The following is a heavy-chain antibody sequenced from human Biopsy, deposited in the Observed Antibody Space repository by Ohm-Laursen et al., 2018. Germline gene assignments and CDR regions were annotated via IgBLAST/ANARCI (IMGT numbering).Heavy chain of an antibody. Sequence: TLSLTCTLSGGSINGYYWSWIRQLPGKGLEWIGYVYYSGTTKYNPSLQSRATISLDSSNSQFSLSLTSMTPSDTAVFYCARGGWSHRLSGPYFDYWGRGTLVTVSS. CDR1: GGSINGYY. CDR2: VYYSGTT. D-gene: IGHD2-15*01. V-gene: IGHV4-59*01. CDR3: ARGGWSHRLSGPYFDY. J-gene: IGHJ4*02.